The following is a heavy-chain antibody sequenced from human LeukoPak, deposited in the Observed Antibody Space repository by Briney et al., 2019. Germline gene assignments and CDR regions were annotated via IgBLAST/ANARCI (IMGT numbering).Heavy chain of an antibody. D-gene: IGHD5-18*01. J-gene: IGHJ6*02. Sequence: ASVTVSCKTSGGTFSTSAITWVRQAPGQGLEWMGRIIPVLNITTYAQRFQGRVTITADTSTSTVYMELSSLRSEETAVYYCARDQGLTAPPPYGLDVWGQGTTVIVSS. CDR2: IIPVLNIT. V-gene: IGHV1-69*04. CDR1: GGTFSTSA. CDR3: ARDQGLTAPPPYGLDV.